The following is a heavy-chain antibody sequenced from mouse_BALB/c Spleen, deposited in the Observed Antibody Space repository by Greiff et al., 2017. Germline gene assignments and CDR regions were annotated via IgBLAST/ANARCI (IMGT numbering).Heavy chain of an antibody. D-gene: IGHD1-1*01. V-gene: IGHV14-3*02. CDR2: IDPANGNT. CDR1: GFNIKDSY. J-gene: IGHJ2*01. Sequence: VQLQQSGAELVKPGASVKLSCTASGFNIKDSYMHWVKQRPEQGLEWIGRIDPANGNTKYDPKFQGKATITADTSSNTAYLQLSSLTSEDTAVYYCATHYYGSRRDWGQGTTLTVSS. CDR3: ATHYYGSRRD.